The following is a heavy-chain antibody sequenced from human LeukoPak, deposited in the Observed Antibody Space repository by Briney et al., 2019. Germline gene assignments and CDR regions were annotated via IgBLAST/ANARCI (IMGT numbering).Heavy chain of an antibody. CDR3: VRGDQEASEPAFDY. CDR1: GFRFSVYS. J-gene: IGHJ4*02. CDR2: INSFSSVM. Sequence: GGSLRLSCAASGFRFSVYSMNWVRQAPGKGLEWVSYINSFSSVMCYADSVRGRFTISRDDAKNSLYLQMNSLRDEDAAIYYCVRGDQEASEPAFDYWGQGTLVTVSS. D-gene: IGHD1-14*01. V-gene: IGHV3-48*02.